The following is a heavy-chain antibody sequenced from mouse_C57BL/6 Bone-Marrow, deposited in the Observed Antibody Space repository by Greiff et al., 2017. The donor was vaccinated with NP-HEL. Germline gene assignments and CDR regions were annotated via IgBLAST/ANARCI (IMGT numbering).Heavy chain of an antibody. D-gene: IGHD1-1*01. CDR1: GFTFTDYY. J-gene: IGHJ1*03. CDR2: IRNKANGYTT. V-gene: IGHV7-3*01. CDR3: ARYIDYGSPYWYFDV. Sequence: EVKLMESGGGLVQPGGSLSLSCAASGFTFTDYYMSWVRQPPGKALEWLGFIRNKANGYTTEYSASVKGRFTISRDTSQSILYLQMNAMGAEDSATYYCARYIDYGSPYWYFDVWGTGTTVTVSS.